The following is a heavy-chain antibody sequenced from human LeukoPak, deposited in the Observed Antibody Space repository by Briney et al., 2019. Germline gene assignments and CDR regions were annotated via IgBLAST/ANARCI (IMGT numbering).Heavy chain of an antibody. CDR2: INHSGST. J-gene: IGHJ6*02. D-gene: IGHD5-12*01. CDR1: GGSFSGYY. V-gene: IGHV4-34*01. CDR3: ARYYTTISYYYGMDV. Sequence: PSETLSLTCAVYGGSFSGYYWSWIRQPPAKGLEWIGEINHSGSTNYNPSLKSRVNISVDTSKNQFSLKLSSVTAADTAVYYCARYYTTISYYYGMDVWGQGTTGTVSS.